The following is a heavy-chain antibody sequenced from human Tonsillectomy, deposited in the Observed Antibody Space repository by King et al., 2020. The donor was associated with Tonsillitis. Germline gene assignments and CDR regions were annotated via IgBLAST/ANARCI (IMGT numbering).Heavy chain of an antibody. CDR2: IDPSDSYT. J-gene: IGHJ4*02. CDR3: ARTDLGAYYFDY. Sequence: QLVQSGAEVKKPGESLRISCKGSGYSFTSYWISWVRQMPGKGLEWMGRIDPSDSYTDYSPSFQGHITISTDKSISTAYLQWTSLKASDTAMYSCARTDLGAYYFDYWGQGTLVTVSS. V-gene: IGHV5-10-1*03. CDR1: GYSFTSYW.